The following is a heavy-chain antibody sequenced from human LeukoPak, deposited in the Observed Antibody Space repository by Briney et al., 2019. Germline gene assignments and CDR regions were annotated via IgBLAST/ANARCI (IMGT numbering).Heavy chain of an antibody. CDR3: AGGDEAAEYFQH. V-gene: IGHV4-34*01. Sequence: PSETLSLTCAVYGGSFSGYYWSWIRQPPGKGLEWIGEINHSGSTNYNPSLKSRVTISVDTSKNQFSLKLSSVTAADTAVYYCAGGDEAAEYFQHWGQGTLVTVSS. CDR2: INHSGST. J-gene: IGHJ1*01. CDR1: GGSFSGYY.